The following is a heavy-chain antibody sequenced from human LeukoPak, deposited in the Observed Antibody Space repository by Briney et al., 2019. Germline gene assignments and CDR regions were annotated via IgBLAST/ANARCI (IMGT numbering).Heavy chain of an antibody. D-gene: IGHD6-19*01. CDR2: IHSYGSST. CDR1: GFTFSSYW. V-gene: IGHV3-74*01. CDR3: ARDHSSDWYSRVVTSEYFQH. Sequence: GGSLRLSCAASGFTFSSYWMHWVRQAPGKGLVWVSRIHSYGSSTTYADSVKGRFTISRDNAKNTLYLQMNSLRDEDTAVYYCARDHSSDWYSRVVTSEYFQHWGQGTLVTVSS. J-gene: IGHJ1*01.